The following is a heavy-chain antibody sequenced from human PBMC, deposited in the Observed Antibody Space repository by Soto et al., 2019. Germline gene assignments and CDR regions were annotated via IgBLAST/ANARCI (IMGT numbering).Heavy chain of an antibody. V-gene: IGHV1-18*04. CDR2: ISAYHGNT. CDR3: ARQDHSLNTFGVVYWFHP. D-gene: IGHD3-3*02. J-gene: IGHJ5*02. CDR1: CYIFTNYG. Sequence: SVQVSCKASCYIFTNYGINWVRQAPGQGLEWMGWISAYHGNTNYAQKVQGRVTMTTDTSTSTAYMELRSLRSDDQAVYYCARQDHSLNTFGVVYWFHPCSQVSLVTVSS.